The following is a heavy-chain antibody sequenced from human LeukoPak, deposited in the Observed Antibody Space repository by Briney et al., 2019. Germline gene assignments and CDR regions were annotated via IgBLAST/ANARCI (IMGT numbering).Heavy chain of an antibody. CDR2: IKQDGSEK. J-gene: IGHJ4*02. CDR3: ARDVVVVAAIYFDY. Sequence: PGGSLRLSCAASGFTFSSYWMSWVRQAPGKGLEWVAIIKQDGSEKYYVDSVKGRFTISRDNAKNSLYLQMNSLRAEDTAVYYCARDVVVVAAIYFDYWGQGTLVTVSS. D-gene: IGHD2-15*01. V-gene: IGHV3-7*01. CDR1: GFTFSSYW.